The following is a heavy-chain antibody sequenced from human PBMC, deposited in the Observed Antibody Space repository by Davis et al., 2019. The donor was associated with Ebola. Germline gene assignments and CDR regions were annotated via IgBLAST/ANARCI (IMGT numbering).Heavy chain of an antibody. V-gene: IGHV1-18*01. Sequence: VSVKVSCKASGYTFTSYGISWVRQAPGQGLEWMGWISAYNGNTNYAQNLQGRVTMTTDTSTSTAYMELRSLRSDDTAVYYCARGITMVRGVTMFDYWGQGTLVTVSS. D-gene: IGHD3-10*01. CDR3: ARGITMVRGVTMFDY. CDR1: GYTFTSYG. CDR2: ISAYNGNT. J-gene: IGHJ4*02.